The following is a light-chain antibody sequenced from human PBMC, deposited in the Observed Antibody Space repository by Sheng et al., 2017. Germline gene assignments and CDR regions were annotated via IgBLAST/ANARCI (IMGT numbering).Light chain of an antibody. CDR1: NLGNKY. CDR2: QDT. V-gene: IGLV3-1*01. CDR3: QAWDSSTYV. J-gene: IGLJ1*01. Sequence: SYELTQPPSVSVSPGQTAVITCSGDNLGNKYAFWYQQKPGQSPVLVIFQDTKRPSGIPERFSGSNSGSTATLTISGTQAMDEADYYCQAWDSSTYVFGPGTKVTV.